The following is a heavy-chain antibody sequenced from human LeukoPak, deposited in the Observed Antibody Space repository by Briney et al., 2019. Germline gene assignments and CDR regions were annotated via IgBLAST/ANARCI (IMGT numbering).Heavy chain of an antibody. V-gene: IGHV3-33*01. D-gene: IGHD3-3*01. Sequence: PGRSLRLSCAASGFTFSSYGMHRVRQAPGKGLEWVAVIWYDGSNKYYADSVKGRFTISRDNSKNTLYLQMNSLRAEDTAVYYCARGFSYDFWSGPDYWGQGTLVTVSS. CDR1: GFTFSSYG. CDR2: IWYDGSNK. J-gene: IGHJ4*02. CDR3: ARGFSYDFWSGPDY.